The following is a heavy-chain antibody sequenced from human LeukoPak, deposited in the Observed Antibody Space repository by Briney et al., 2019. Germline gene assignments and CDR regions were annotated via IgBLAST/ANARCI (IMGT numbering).Heavy chain of an antibody. CDR1: GFTFSIYG. D-gene: IGHD3-3*01. V-gene: IGHV3-30*18. Sequence: PGGSLRLSCAASGFTFSIYGMHWVRQAPGKGLEWVAVISYDGSNKYYADSVKGRFTISRDNSKNTLYLQMNSLRAEDTAVYYCAKTYYDFWSGYRYYYGMDVWGQGTTVTVSS. J-gene: IGHJ6*02. CDR3: AKTYYDFWSGYRYYYGMDV. CDR2: ISYDGSNK.